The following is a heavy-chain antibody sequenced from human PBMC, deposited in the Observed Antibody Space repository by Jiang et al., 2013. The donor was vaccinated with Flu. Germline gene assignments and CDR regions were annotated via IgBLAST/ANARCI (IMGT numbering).Heavy chain of an antibody. V-gene: IGHV1-3*01. CDR1: GYTFTSYA. J-gene: IGHJ6*04. CDR2: INAGNGNT. Sequence: AEVKKPGASVKVSCKASGYTFTSYAMHWVRQAPGQRLEWMGWINAGNGNTKYSQKFQGRVTITRDTSASTAYMELSSLRSEDTAVYYCARSSPYYYGMDVWGKGTTVTVSS. CDR3: ARSSPYYYGMDV. D-gene: IGHD5/OR15-5a*01.